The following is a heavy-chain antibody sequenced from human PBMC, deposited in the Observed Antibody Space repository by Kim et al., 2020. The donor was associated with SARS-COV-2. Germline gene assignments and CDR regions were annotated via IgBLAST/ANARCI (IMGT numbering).Heavy chain of an antibody. CDR1: GFTFSSYG. J-gene: IGHJ6*02. CDR2: IWYDGSNK. V-gene: IGHV3-33*01. CDR3: ARDLLVGATSYGMDV. D-gene: IGHD1-26*01. Sequence: GGSLRLSCAASGFTFSSYGMHWVRQAPGKGLEWVAVIWYDGSNKYYADSVKGRFTISRDNSKNTLYLQMNSLRAEDTAVYYCARDLLVGATSYGMDVWGQDTTVTVSS.